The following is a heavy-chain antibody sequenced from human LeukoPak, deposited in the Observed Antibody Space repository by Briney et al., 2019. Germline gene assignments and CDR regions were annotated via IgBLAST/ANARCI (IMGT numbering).Heavy chain of an antibody. J-gene: IGHJ5*02. Sequence: SETLSLTCTVSGGSISSYYWSWIRQPPGKGLEWIGYIYYSGSTNYNPSLKSRVTISVDTSKNQFSLKLSSVTAADTAVYYCARGAGYSSSWYPNWFDPWGQGTLVTVSS. CDR1: GGSISSYY. D-gene: IGHD6-13*01. CDR3: ARGAGYSSSWYPNWFDP. V-gene: IGHV4-59*01. CDR2: IYYSGST.